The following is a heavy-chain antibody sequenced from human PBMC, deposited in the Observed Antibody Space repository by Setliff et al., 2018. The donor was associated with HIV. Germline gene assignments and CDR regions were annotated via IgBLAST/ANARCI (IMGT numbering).Heavy chain of an antibody. J-gene: IGHJ4*02. CDR1: DTPSSTI. D-gene: IGHD7-27*01. CDR3: ARQFSNSFDY. V-gene: IGHV1-2*02. Sequence: GASVKSPARLLDTPSSTILYAGCDRPPGQGLEWMGWISPYDLSERISQRFRGRVTMTRDTSINAAYLDLSGLTSDDTAVYYCARQFSNSFDYWGQGALVTVSS. CDR2: ISPYDLSE.